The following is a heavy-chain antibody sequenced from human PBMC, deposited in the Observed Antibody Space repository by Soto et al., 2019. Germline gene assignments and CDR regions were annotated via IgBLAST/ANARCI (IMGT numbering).Heavy chain of an antibody. CDR2: INQSGSS. D-gene: IGHD3-10*01. CDR1: GGSFXTYF. V-gene: IGHV4-34*01. Sequence: SETLSLTCCVDGGSFXTYFWTLVRQPPGKGLEWIGEINQSGSSSYNPSLESRVSISVDTSTTTVYLQLSSLRSDDTAMYFCARDVNPYYGPGSLHGYFDYWGQGTPVTVSS. CDR3: ARDVNPYYGPGSLHGYFDY. J-gene: IGHJ4*02.